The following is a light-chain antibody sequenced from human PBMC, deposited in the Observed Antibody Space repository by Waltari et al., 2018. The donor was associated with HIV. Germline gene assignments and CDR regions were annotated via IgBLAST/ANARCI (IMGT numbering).Light chain of an antibody. CDR3: QSYDSGLSAYV. CDR2: GNT. CDR1: SSNIGAGYD. Sequence: QSVLTQPPSVSGAPGQRVTISCTGSSSNIGAGYDVPWFQQLPGTAPKLLIYGNTKRPSGVPDRFSGSKSGTSASLAITGLQAEDEGDYYCQSYDSGLSAYVFGTGTKVTVL. J-gene: IGLJ1*01. V-gene: IGLV1-40*01.